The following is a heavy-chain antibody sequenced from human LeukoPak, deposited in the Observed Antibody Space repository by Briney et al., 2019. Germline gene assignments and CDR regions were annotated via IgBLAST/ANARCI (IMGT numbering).Heavy chain of an antibody. V-gene: IGHV4-61*02. J-gene: IGHJ5*02. CDR1: GGSISSSSYY. CDR3: ARRLAAAGIEFDP. CDR2: IYTSGST. D-gene: IGHD6-13*01. Sequence: PSETLSLTCTVSGGSISSSSYYWGWIRQPPGKGLEWIGRIYTSGSTNYNPSLKSRVTISVDTSKNQFSLTLSSVTAADTAVYYCARRLAAAGIEFDPWGQGTLVTVSS.